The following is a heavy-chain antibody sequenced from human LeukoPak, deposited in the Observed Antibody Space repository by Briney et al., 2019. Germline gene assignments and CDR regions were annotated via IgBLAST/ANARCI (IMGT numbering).Heavy chain of an antibody. CDR1: GFTFSSYW. CDR3: ARGGPRYYYDSSGYFNFDY. J-gene: IGHJ4*02. Sequence: PGGSLRLSCAASGFTFSSYWMSWVRQAPGKGLEWVANIKQDGSEKYYVDSVKGRFTISRDNAKNSLYLQMNSLRAEDTAVYHCARGGPRYYYDSSGYFNFDYRGQGTLVTVSS. CDR2: IKQDGSEK. D-gene: IGHD3-22*01. V-gene: IGHV3-7*01.